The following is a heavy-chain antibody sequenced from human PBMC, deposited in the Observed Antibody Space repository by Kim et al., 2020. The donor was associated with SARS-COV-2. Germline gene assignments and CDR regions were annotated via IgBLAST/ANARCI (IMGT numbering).Heavy chain of an antibody. CDR3: AKGDSPLYENSGYYYLSFDY. V-gene: IGHV3-23*01. J-gene: IGHJ4*01. CDR1: GFTSRSHA. CDR2: ISGSGGNR. D-gene: IGHD3-22*01. Sequence: GGSLRLSCAASGFTSRSHAMSWVRQAPGQGLEWVSAISGSGGNRYYADSMKGRFTISRDNSKNTLYLQMNSLKAEDTAVYYCAKGDSPLYENSGYYYLSFDYWGQGTLVTVSS.